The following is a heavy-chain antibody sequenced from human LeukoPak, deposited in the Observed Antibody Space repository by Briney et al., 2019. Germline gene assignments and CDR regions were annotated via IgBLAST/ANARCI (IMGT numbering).Heavy chain of an antibody. D-gene: IGHD3-9*01. CDR3: ARDSDYDILTSAFDI. J-gene: IGHJ3*02. CDR1: GYTFTGYY. V-gene: IGHV1-2*02. CDR2: INPNSGGT. Sequence: GASVKVSCKASGYTFTGYYIHWVRQAPGQGLEWMGWINPNSGGTNYAQKFQGRVTMTRDTSISTAYMELSRLRSDDTAVYYCARDSDYDILTSAFDIWGQGTMVTVSS.